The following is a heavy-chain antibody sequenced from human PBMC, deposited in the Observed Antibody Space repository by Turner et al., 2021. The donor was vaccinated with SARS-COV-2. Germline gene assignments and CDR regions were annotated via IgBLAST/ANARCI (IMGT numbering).Heavy chain of an antibody. J-gene: IGHJ4*02. D-gene: IGHD4-4*01. Sequence: ELQLVESGGGLVQPGGSLRLSCAASGFTFTNHWIGWVRQAPGEGLEWVAIISQDGSQKNYVDSLRGRFTISRDNAKNSLNLQMNSLSPEDRGLYYCARGPLARDGYSVLYFDLWGQGTQVTVSS. V-gene: IGHV3-7*01. CDR2: ISQDGSQK. CDR1: GFTFTNHW. CDR3: ARGPLARDGYSVLYFDL.